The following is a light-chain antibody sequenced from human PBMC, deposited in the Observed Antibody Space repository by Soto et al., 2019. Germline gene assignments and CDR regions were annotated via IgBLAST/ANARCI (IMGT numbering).Light chain of an antibody. CDR1: QSISSW. CDR3: QQYNSYSIT. V-gene: IGKV1-5*03. CDR2: KAS. Sequence: DIQMTQSPSTLSASVGDRVTITCRASQSISSWLAWYQQKPGKAPKLLIYKASSLESGVPSRFSGSGSGTEFTLTISSLQPDDFATYYSQQYNSYSITFGQGTRLEIK. J-gene: IGKJ5*01.